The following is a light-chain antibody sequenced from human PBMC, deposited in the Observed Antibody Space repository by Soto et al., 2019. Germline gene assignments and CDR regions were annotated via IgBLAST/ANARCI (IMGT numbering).Light chain of an antibody. CDR2: GNR. CDR3: QAYDSSLTGSYV. V-gene: IGLV1-40*01. CDR1: SSKIGAGYD. Sequence: QSVLTQPPSVSGAPGQTVTISCTGKSSKIGAGYDVHWNQQYPGTAPRPLIYGNRTRPSGVPDLFSGSKSGPSASLAIIGLRAEGEADYYCQAYDSSLTGSYVFGTGTKVTAL. J-gene: IGLJ1*01.